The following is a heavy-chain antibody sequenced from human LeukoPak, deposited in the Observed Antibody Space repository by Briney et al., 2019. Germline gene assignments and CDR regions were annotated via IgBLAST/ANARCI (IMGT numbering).Heavy chain of an antibody. J-gene: IGHJ6*03. V-gene: IGHV3-64*01. CDR1: GFTFSSYA. CDR3: ARDSPAVGWSTSYYYMDV. Sequence: PGGSLRLSCAASGFTFSSYAMHWVRQAPGKGLEYVSAISSNGGSTYYANSVKGRFTISRDNSKNSLYLQMNSLRAEDTAVYYCARDSPAVGWSTSYYYMDVWGKGTTVTVSS. D-gene: IGHD2-2*01. CDR2: ISSNGGST.